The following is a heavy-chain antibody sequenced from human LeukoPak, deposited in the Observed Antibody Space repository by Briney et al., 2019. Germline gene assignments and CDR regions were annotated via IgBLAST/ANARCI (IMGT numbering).Heavy chain of an antibody. J-gene: IGHJ4*02. CDR1: GGSISSDNYY. D-gene: IGHD6-19*01. V-gene: IGHV4-39*01. Sequence: SESRSLTCTVSGGSISSDNYYWSWIRQPPGKGLEWIGSVSYSGGTFHNPSVKGRVTISVNTSKSQCSLILNSVTAADTAVYYCARHSYISGWSLDYFDYWGQGARVTVSS. CDR2: VSYSGGT. CDR3: ARHSYISGWSLDYFDY.